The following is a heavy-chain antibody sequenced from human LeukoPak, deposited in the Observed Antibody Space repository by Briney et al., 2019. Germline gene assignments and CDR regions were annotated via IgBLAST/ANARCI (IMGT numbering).Heavy chain of an antibody. D-gene: IGHD1-26*01. CDR2: IYDSGST. V-gene: IGHV4-39*01. CDR3: AKSGGYGLIDY. J-gene: IGHJ4*02. Sequence: PSETLSLTCTVSGASISGSGYYWGWIRQPPGKGLEWIGNIYDSGSTYYNASLQSRVTISIDTSKNQFSLRLSSVTAADTAMYYCAKSGGYGLIDYWGQGTLVTVCS. CDR1: GASISGSGYY.